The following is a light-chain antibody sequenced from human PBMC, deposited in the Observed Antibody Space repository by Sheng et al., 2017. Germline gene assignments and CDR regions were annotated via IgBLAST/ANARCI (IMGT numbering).Light chain of an antibody. CDR2: DAS. J-gene: IGKJ4*01. V-gene: IGKV3-11*01. Sequence: EIVLTQSPATLSVSPGESVTLSCRASQSVSINLAWYQQTLGQAPRLLIYDASNRATGIPARFSGSGSGTDFTLTINRLEPEDSAVYYCQQRGNWPLTFGGGTKVEIK. CDR1: QSVSIN. CDR3: QQRGNWPLT.